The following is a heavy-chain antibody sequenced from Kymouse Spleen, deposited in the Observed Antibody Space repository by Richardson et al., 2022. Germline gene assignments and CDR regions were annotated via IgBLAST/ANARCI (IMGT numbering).Heavy chain of an antibody. CDR2: ISSSSSTI. D-gene: IGHD3-10*01. CDR1: GFTFSSYS. J-gene: IGHJ6*02. CDR3: ARDEGVAARPTMVRGVYYYYYGMDV. V-gene: IGHV3-48*02. Sequence: EVQLVESGGGLVQPGGSLRLSCAASGFTFSSYSMNWVRQAPGKGLEWVSYISSSSSTIYYADSVKGRFTISRDNAKNSLYLQMNSLRDEDTAVYYCARDEGVAARPTMVRGVYYYYYGMDVWGQGTTVTVSS.